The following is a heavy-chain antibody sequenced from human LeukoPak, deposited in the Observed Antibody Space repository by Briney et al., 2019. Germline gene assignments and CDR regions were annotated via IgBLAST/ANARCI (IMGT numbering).Heavy chain of an antibody. Sequence: GGSLRLSRAASGFTFSSYWMNWVRQAPGKGLEWVANIKQDGSEKYYVDSVKGRLTISRDNAENSLYLQMNSLRAEDTAVYYCARDGVTMVRGVKVLDYYYYYMDVWGKGTTVTISS. CDR2: IKQDGSEK. D-gene: IGHD3-10*01. V-gene: IGHV3-7*01. CDR3: ARDGVTMVRGVKVLDYYYYYMDV. J-gene: IGHJ6*03. CDR1: GFTFSSYW.